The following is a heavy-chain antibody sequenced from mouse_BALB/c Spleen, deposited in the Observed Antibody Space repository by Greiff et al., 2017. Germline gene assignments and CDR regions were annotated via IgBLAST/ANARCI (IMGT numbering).Heavy chain of an antibody. Sequence: EVMLVESGGGLVQPKGSLKLSCAASGFTFNTYAMHWVCQAPGKGLEWVARIRSKSNNYATYYADSVKDRFTISRDDSQSMLYLQMNNLKTEDTAMYYCVREGYYGNYEDYAMDYWGQGTSVTVSS. CDR1: GFTFNTYA. CDR3: VREGYYGNYEDYAMDY. D-gene: IGHD2-1*01. V-gene: IGHV10-3*03. CDR2: IRSKSNNYAT. J-gene: IGHJ4*01.